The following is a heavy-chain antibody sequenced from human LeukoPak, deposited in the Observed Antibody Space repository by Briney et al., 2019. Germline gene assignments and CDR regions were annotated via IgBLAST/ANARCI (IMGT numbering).Heavy chain of an antibody. J-gene: IGHJ4*02. CDR3: SKDLRIGTLGYFDY. CDR2: ISGSRT. Sequence: GSLRLSCAASGFTLNSYGMSWVRQAPGKGLEWVSSISGSRTYYAHSVKGRFTISIDNSKNTLYLQMSSLRAEDTAVYYCSKDLRIGTLGYFDYWGQGTLVSVSS. D-gene: IGHD1-1*01. CDR1: GFTLNSYG. V-gene: IGHV3-23*01.